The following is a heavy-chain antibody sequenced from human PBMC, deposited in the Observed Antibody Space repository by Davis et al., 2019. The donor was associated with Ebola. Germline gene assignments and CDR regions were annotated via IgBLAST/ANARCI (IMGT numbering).Heavy chain of an antibody. V-gene: IGHV3-7*01. J-gene: IGHJ4*02. CDR1: GFTFSSYW. CDR3: ARGVPLRYFDWLFPN. Sequence: PGGSLRLSCAASGFTFSSYWMSWVRQAPGKGLEWVANIKQDGSEKYYVDSVKGRFTISRDNAKNSLYLQMNSLRAEDTAVYYCARGVPLRYFDWLFPNWGQGALVTVSS. CDR2: IKQDGSEK. D-gene: IGHD3-9*01.